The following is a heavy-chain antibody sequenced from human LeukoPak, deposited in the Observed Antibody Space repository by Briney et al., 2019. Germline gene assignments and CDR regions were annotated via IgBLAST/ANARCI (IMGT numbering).Heavy chain of an antibody. J-gene: IGHJ6*03. Sequence: GGSLRLSCAASGFTFSSYGMHWVRQAPGKGLEWVAFIRYDGSNKYYADSVKGRFTISRDDSKNTLYLQMNSLRAEDTAVYYCAKDGGHTAKPNYYYYYYMDVWGKGTTVTVSS. V-gene: IGHV3-30*02. CDR2: IRYDGSNK. D-gene: IGHD5-18*01. CDR3: AKDGGHTAKPNYYYYYYMDV. CDR1: GFTFSSYG.